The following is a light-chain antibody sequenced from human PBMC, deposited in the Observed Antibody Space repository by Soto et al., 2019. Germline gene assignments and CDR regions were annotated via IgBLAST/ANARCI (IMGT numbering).Light chain of an antibody. CDR2: GAS. CDR1: QSVSSS. CDR3: QQYNNWLRT. Sequence: EIVMTQSPATLSVSPGERATLSCSASQSVSSSLAWYQQKPGQAPRLLIYGASTRATGIPARFIGSGSGTEFTLTISSLQSEDFAVYYCQQYNNWLRTFGQGTRLEIK. V-gene: IGKV3-15*01. J-gene: IGKJ5*01.